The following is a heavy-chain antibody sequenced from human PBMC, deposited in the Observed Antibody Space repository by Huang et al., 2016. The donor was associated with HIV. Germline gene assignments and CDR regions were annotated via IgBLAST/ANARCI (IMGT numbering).Heavy chain of an antibody. D-gene: IGHD3-10*01. Sequence: EVQLVQSGAEVKKPGESLKISCKGSGYRFRSNWIGWVRQMPGKGLEGRGIIYPGDSDTRDSPPFQGQVTISADKSINTAYLQWSSLKASDTAMYYCARLIGSPSFYYGLDVWGQGTTVTVSS. CDR2: IYPGDSDT. J-gene: IGHJ6*02. CDR3: ARLIGSPSFYYGLDV. V-gene: IGHV5-51*01. CDR1: GYRFRSNW.